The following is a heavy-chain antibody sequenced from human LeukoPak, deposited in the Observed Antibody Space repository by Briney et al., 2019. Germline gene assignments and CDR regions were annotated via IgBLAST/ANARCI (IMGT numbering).Heavy chain of an antibody. CDR3: ARLRGNYFPDY. D-gene: IGHD4-11*01. V-gene: IGHV4-59*01. CDR1: GFTFSSYW. Sequence: LSLSCAASGFTFSSYWMSWVRQAPGKGLEWIGFIYYSGSTNYNPSLKSRITILVDTSRNQSSLRLNSVTAADTAVYYCARLRGNYFPDYWGQGTLVTVSS. J-gene: IGHJ4*02. CDR2: IYYSGST.